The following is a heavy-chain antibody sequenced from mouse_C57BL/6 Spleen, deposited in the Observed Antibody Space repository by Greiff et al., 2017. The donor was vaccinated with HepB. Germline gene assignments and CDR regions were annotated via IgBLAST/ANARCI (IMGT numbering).Heavy chain of an antibody. CDR1: GFTFSSYA. CDR2: ISDGGSYT. Sequence: EVKLMESGGGLVKPGGSLKLSCAASGFTFSSYAMSWVRQTPEKRLEWVATISDGGSYTYYPDNVKGRFTISRDNAKNNLYLQMSHLKSEDTAMYYCARDRAYGSSYYFDYWGQGATLTVSS. CDR3: ARDRAYGSSYYFDY. J-gene: IGHJ2*01. V-gene: IGHV5-4*01. D-gene: IGHD1-1*01.